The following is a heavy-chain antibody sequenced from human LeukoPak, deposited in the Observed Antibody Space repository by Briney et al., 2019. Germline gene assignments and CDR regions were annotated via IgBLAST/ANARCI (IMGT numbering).Heavy chain of an antibody. J-gene: IGHJ5*02. CDR1: GFTVSNYY. CDR2: IYTDDRT. V-gene: IGHV3-53*01. CDR3: ARDRAAADP. Sequence: GGSLRLSCAASGFTVSNYYMSWVRQAPGKGLEWVSDIYTDDRTYYADSVKGRFTISRDDSKNMLFLQMDSLRVEDTAVYYCARDRAAADPWGQGTLVTVSS. D-gene: IGHD6-13*01.